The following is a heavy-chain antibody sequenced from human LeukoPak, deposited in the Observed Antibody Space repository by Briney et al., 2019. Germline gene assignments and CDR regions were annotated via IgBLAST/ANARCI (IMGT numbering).Heavy chain of an antibody. CDR2: IYTSGST. J-gene: IGHJ4*02. Sequence: SETLSLTCTVSGDSVSSTNYYWDWIRQPPGKGLEWIGRIYTSGSTNYNPSLKSRVTISVDTSKNHFSLKLSSVTAADTAVYYCARGQQLILAFDYWGQGTLVTVSS. CDR3: ARGQQLILAFDY. D-gene: IGHD6-13*01. CDR1: GDSVSSTNYY. V-gene: IGHV4-39*07.